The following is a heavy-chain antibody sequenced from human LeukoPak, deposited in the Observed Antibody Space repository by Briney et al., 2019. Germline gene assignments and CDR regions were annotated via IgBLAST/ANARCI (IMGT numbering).Heavy chain of an antibody. CDR2: INHSGST. V-gene: IGHV4-34*01. J-gene: IGHJ4*02. Sequence: SETLSLTCAVYGGSFSGYYWSWIRQPPGKGLEWIGEINHSGSTNYNPSLKSRVTISVDTSKNQFSLKLSSVTAADTAVYYCARSVGGMATVFDYWGQGTLVTVSS. CDR3: ARSVGGMATVFDY. D-gene: IGHD5-24*01. CDR1: GGSFSGYY.